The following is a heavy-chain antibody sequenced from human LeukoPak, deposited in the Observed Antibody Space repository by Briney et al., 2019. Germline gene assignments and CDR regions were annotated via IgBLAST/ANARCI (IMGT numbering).Heavy chain of an antibody. D-gene: IGHD2-8*01. CDR2: ISGSGGST. V-gene: IGHV3-23*01. Sequence: GRSLRLSCAASGFTFSSYAMSWVRQAPGKGLEWVSAISGSGGSTYYADSVKGRFTISRDNSKNTLYLQMNSLRAEDTAVYYCAKDGGPNIVLMVYAPYYFDYWGQGTLVTVSS. J-gene: IGHJ4*02. CDR3: AKDGGPNIVLMVYAPYYFDY. CDR1: GFTFSSYA.